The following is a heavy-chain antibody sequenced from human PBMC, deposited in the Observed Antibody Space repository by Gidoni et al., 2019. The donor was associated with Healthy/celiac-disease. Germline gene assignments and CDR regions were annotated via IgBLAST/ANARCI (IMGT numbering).Heavy chain of an antibody. D-gene: IGHD3-16*01. V-gene: IGHV3-21*01. CDR2: IRSSSSYI. J-gene: IGHJ3*02. CDR3: ARRGREPLFDAFDI. CDR1: GFTFSSYS. Sequence: EVQLVEYGGGLVKPGGSLRLSCAASGFTFSSYSMNWVRQAPGTGVEWVPSIRSSSSYIYYADSVKGRFTISRDNAKNSLYLQMNSLRAEDTAVYYCARRGREPLFDAFDIWGQGTMVTVSS.